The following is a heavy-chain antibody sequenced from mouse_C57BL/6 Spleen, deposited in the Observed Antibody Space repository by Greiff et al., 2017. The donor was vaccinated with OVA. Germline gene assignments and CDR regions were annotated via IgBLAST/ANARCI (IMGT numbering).Heavy chain of an antibody. CDR3: AREGDYGNYVYAMDY. CDR1: GYSFTDYN. D-gene: IGHD2-1*01. V-gene: IGHV1-39*01. CDR2: INPNYGTT. J-gene: IGHJ4*01. Sequence: SGPELVKPGASVKISCKASGYSFTDYNMNWVKQSNGKSLEWIGVINPNYGTTSYNQKFKGKATLTVDQSSSTAYMQLNSLTSEDSAVYYCAREGDYGNYVYAMDYWGQGTSVTVSS.